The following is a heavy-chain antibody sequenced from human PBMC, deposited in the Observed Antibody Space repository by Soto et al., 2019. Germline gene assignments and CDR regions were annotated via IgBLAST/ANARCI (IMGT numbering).Heavy chain of an antibody. D-gene: IGHD4-17*01. V-gene: IGHV3-23*01. Sequence: EVQLLESGGGLVQPGGSLRLSCAASGFTFSSYAMSWVRQAPGKGLEWVSAISGSGGSTYYADSVKGRFTISRDNSKNTLYLQMNSLRAEDTAVYYCAKDLDYGDYVGKNDAFDIWGQGTMVTVSS. CDR1: GFTFSSYA. CDR3: AKDLDYGDYVGKNDAFDI. J-gene: IGHJ3*02. CDR2: ISGSGGST.